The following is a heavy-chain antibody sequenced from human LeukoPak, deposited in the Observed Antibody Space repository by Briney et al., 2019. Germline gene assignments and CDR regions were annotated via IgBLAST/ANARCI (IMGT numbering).Heavy chain of an antibody. J-gene: IGHJ3*02. CDR2: ISGSGGST. CDR3: AKELAYCGGDCPPDAFDI. V-gene: IGHV3-23*01. D-gene: IGHD2-21*02. CDR1: GFTFSSYG. Sequence: GGSLRLSCAASGFTFSSYGMSWVRQAPGKGLEWVSAISGSGGSTYYADSVKGRFTISRDNSKNTLYLQMNSLRAEDTAVYYCAKELAYCGGDCPPDAFDIWGQGTMVTASS.